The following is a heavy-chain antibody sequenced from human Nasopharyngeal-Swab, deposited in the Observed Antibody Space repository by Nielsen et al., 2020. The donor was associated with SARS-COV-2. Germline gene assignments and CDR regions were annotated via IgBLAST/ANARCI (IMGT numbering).Heavy chain of an antibody. CDR1: GFPFGDYA. Sequence: SLKISCTTSGFPFGDYAMSWLRQAPGKGLEWVGFIRSKTYGGAPEYAASVKGRFTISRDGAESIAYLQMNSLETEDTGVYYCARSVGSFYGQGAFDIWGQGTMVTVSS. D-gene: IGHD1-26*01. CDR3: ARSVGSFYGQGAFDI. CDR2: IRSKTYGGAP. J-gene: IGHJ3*02. V-gene: IGHV3-49*01.